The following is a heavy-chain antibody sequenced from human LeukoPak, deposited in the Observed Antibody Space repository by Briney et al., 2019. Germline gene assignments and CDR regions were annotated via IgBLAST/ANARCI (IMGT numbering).Heavy chain of an antibody. CDR1: GFMFSSNW. CDR3: AKDPIAVAGLYGMDV. CDR2: ISDSGGST. Sequence: GGSLRLSCAASGFMFSSNWMSWVRQAPGKGLEWVSAISDSGGSTYYADSVKGRFTISRDNSKNTLYLQMNSLRAEDTAVYYCAKDPIAVAGLYGMDVWGQGTTVAVSS. V-gene: IGHV3-23*01. J-gene: IGHJ6*02. D-gene: IGHD6-19*01.